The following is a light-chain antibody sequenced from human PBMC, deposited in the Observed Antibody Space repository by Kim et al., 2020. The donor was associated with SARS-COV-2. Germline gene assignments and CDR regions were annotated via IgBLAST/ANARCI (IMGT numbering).Light chain of an antibody. CDR2: GSS. Sequence: LSPGERATLPCKASRTVSTPFLAWYQQRPGQRPRLLISGSSTRATGIPDRFSGSSSGTDFTLTISRLEPEDFAVYYCQQYGTAPYTFGQGTKLEI. CDR3: QQYGTAPYT. V-gene: IGKV3-20*01. J-gene: IGKJ2*01. CDR1: RTVSTPF.